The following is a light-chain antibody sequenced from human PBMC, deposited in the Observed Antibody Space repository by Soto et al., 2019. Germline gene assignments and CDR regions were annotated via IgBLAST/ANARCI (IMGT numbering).Light chain of an antibody. CDR2: AAS. CDR1: QDINNY. J-gene: IGKJ4*01. CDR3: LQHNSYPLT. V-gene: IGKV1-17*03. Sequence: DIQMTQSPSTLSASVVGRVTITCRASQDINNYLVWFQQKPGTVPKRLIYAASSLQSGVPSRFSGSRSGTEFTLTISSLQPEDFATYYCLQHNSYPLTFGGGTKVDI.